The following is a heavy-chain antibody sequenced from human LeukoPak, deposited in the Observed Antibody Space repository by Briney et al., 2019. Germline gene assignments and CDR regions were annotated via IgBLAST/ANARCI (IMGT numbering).Heavy chain of an antibody. CDR1: GFIFSSYG. Sequence: GRSLRLSCAASGFIFSSYGMNWVRQGPGKGLEWVAVISYDGSNKYYADSVKGRFTISGDNSNNTLYLQMNSLRVGDTAVYYCARGPGYGVDYWGQGTQVTVSS. CDR2: ISYDGSNK. V-gene: IGHV3-30*03. J-gene: IGHJ4*02. CDR3: ARGPGYGVDY. D-gene: IGHD4/OR15-4a*01.